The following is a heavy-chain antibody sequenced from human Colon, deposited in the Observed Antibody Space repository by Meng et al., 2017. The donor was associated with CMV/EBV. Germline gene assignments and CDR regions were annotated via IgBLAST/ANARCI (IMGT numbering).Heavy chain of an antibody. V-gene: IGHV3-11*04. CDR1: GFTFSDYY. D-gene: IGHD6-13*01. J-gene: IGHJ4*02. CDR2: ISSSGSTI. Sequence: GESLKISCAASGFTFSDYYMSWIRQAPGKGLEWVSYISSSGSTIYYADSVKGRFTISRDNAKNSLYLQMNSLRAEDTAVYYCVREEAAAYFDYWGQGTLVTVSS. CDR3: VREEAAAYFDY.